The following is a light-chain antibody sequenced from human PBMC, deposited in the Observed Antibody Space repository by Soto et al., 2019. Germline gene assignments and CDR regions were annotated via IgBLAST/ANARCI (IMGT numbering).Light chain of an antibody. Sequence: SYELTQPPSVSVSPGQTASITCSGDKLGTKYACWYQQKPGQSPVLVIYQDTKRPSGIPERFAGSNSGNTATLTISGTQAMDEADYYCQAWDRSTAVFGGGTQLTVL. CDR3: QAWDRSTAV. V-gene: IGLV3-1*01. J-gene: IGLJ2*01. CDR1: KLGTKY. CDR2: QDT.